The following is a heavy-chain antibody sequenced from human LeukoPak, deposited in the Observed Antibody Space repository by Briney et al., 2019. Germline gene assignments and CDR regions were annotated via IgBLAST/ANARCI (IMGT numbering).Heavy chain of an antibody. CDR1: GFSFSTYW. D-gene: IGHD6-19*01. CDR2: IQQDGSEK. V-gene: IGHV3-7*03. CDR3: ARGSGWVDY. J-gene: IGHJ4*02. Sequence: GGSLRLSCAASGFSFSTYWMTWVRQAPGKGLEWVANIQQDGSEKYYVDSVKGRFTISRDNAKNSVYLQMNSLRAEDTAVYYCARGSGWVDYWGQGTLVTVSS.